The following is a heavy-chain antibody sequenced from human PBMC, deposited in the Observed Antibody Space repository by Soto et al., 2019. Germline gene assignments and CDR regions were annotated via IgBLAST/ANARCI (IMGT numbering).Heavy chain of an antibody. CDR3: ARDLGRPEYYYDSSGYYGAPHYYYYGMDV. Sequence: ASVKVSCKASGYTFTSYDINWVRQATGQGLEWMGWMNPNSGNTGYAQKFQGRVTMTTDTSTSTAYMELRSLRSDDTAAYYCARDLGRPEYYYDSSGYYGAPHYYYYGMDVWGQGTTVTVSS. J-gene: IGHJ6*02. CDR2: MNPNSGNT. CDR1: GYTFTSYD. D-gene: IGHD3-22*01. V-gene: IGHV1-8*01.